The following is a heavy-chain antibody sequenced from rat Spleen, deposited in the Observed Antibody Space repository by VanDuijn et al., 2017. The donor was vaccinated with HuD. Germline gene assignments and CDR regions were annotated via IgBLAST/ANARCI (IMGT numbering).Heavy chain of an antibody. D-gene: IGHD1-10*01. V-gene: IGHV5-29*01. CDR3: ARPETRDYFDY. CDR2: LSYDATAP. J-gene: IGHJ2*01. Sequence: EVQLVESDGGLVQPGRSLKLSCAASGFTFRDYYMAWVRQAPTKGMEWVATLSYDATAPYYRDSVKGRFTISRENTKSTLYLQMNSLRSEETATYYCARPETRDYFDYWGQGVMVTVSS. CDR1: GFTFRDYY.